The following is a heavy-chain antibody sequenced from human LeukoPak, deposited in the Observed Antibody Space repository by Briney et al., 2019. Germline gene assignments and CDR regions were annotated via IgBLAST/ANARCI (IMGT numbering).Heavy chain of an antibody. CDR2: IYTSGSP. V-gene: IGHV4-4*07. J-gene: IGHJ3*02. CDR3: ARDVYATGDAFDI. Sequence: PSETLSLTCTVSGGSISSYDWSWIRQPAGKGLEWIGRIYTSGSPNYNPSLKSRVTMSVDTSKNQFSLKLSSVTAADTAVYYCARDVYATGDAFDIWGPGTMVTVSS. D-gene: IGHD2-8*01. CDR1: GGSISSYD.